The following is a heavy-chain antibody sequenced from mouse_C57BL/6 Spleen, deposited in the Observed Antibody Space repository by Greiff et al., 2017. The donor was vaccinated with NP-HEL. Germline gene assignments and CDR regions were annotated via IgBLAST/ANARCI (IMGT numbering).Heavy chain of an antibody. CDR1: GYTFTSYW. V-gene: IGHV1-55*01. D-gene: IGHD1-1*01. CDR3: ARTELRYPAY. CDR2: IYPGSGST. J-gene: IGHJ3*01. Sequence: QVQLQQPGAELVKPGASVKMSCKASGYTFTSYWITWVKQRPGQGLEWIGDIYPGSGSTNYNEKFKSKATLTGDTSSSTAYMQLSSLTSEDSAVYYCARTELRYPAYWGQGTLVTVSA.